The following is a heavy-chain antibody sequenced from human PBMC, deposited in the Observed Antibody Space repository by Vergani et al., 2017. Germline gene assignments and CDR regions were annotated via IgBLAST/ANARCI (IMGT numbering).Heavy chain of an antibody. CDR2: ISYDGSNK. CDR3: ARVRITGTTKGGFDY. D-gene: IGHD1-7*01. Sequence: QVQLVESGGGVVQPGRSLRLSCAASGFTFSSYAMHWVRQAPGKGLEWVAVISYDGSNKYYVDSVKGRFTISRDNPKNTLYLKMNTLRAEDTAVYYCARVRITGTTKGGFDYWGQGTLVTVSS. J-gene: IGHJ4*02. V-gene: IGHV3-30*01. CDR1: GFTFSSYA.